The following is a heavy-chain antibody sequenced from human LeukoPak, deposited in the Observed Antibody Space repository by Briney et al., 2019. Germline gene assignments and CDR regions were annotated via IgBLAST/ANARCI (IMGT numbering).Heavy chain of an antibody. Sequence: PSETLSLTCAVYGGSFSGYYWSWIRQPPGKGLEWIGEINHSGSTNYNPSLKSRVTISVDTSKNQFSLKLSSVTAADTAVYYCARHRRSGWQPNDYWGQGTLVTVSS. CDR2: INHSGST. J-gene: IGHJ4*02. V-gene: IGHV4-34*01. CDR3: ARHRRSGWQPNDY. D-gene: IGHD6-19*01. CDR1: GGSFSGYY.